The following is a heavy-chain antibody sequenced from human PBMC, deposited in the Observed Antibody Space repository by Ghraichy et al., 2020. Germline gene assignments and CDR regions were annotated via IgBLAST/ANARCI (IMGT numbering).Heavy chain of an antibody. CDR2: ISSSGSTI. D-gene: IGHD6-19*01. Sequence: SCAASGFTFSDYYMSWIRQAPGKGLEWVSYISSSGSTIYYADSVKGRFTISRDNAKNSLYLQMNSLRAEDTAVYYCARDEGIAVADTLDAFDIWGQGTMVTVSS. CDR1: GFTFSDYY. V-gene: IGHV3-11*01. CDR3: ARDEGIAVADTLDAFDI. J-gene: IGHJ3*02.